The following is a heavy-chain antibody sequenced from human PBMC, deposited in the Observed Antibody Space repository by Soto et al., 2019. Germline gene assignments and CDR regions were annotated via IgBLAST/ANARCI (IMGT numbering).Heavy chain of an antibody. CDR1: GYTFSNYG. CDR2: ITAYNGKT. CDR3: ARQHNDLWSDSPDFDY. Sequence: QVQLVQSGGEVKKPGASVKVSCKASGYTFSNYGVSWVRQAPGQGLEWMGWITAYNGKTNYAHNFEGRVARTIDTSKSTAYMELRSLRSDDTAVYYCARQHNDLWSDSPDFDYWGQGTLVTVSA. D-gene: IGHD3-3*01. J-gene: IGHJ4*02. V-gene: IGHV1-18*04.